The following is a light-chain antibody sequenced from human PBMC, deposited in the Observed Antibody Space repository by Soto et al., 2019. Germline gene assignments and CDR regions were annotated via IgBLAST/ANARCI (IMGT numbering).Light chain of an antibody. CDR2: GNS. J-gene: IGLJ2*01. CDR1: SSNIGAGYD. Sequence: QSVLTQPPSVSGAPGQRVTISCTGSSSNIGAGYDVHWYQQLPGTAPKLLIYGNSNRPSGVPDRFSGSKSGTSASLAITGRQAEEEADYYCQSYDSSGFELFGGGTKVTVL. V-gene: IGLV1-40*01. CDR3: QSYDSSGFEL.